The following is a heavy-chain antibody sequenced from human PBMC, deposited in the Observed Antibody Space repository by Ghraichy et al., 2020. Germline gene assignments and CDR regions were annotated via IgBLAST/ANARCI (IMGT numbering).Heavy chain of an antibody. CDR3: AHSAEYYDILTGYYKGANFDY. CDR1: GFSLSTSGVG. V-gene: IGHV2-5*02. J-gene: IGHJ4*02. CDR2: IYWDDDK. D-gene: IGHD3-9*01. Sequence: SGPTLVKPTQTLTLTCTFSGFSLSTSGVGVGWIRQPPGKALEWLALIYWDDDKRYRPSLKSRLTITKDTSKNQVVLTMTNMDPVDTATYYCAHSAEYYDILTGYYKGANFDYWGQGTLVTVSS.